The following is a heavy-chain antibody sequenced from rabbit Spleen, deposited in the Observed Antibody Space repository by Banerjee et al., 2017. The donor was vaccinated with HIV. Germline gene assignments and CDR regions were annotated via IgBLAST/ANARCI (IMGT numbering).Heavy chain of an antibody. D-gene: IGHD4-2*01. CDR2: IYASSGGT. CDR1: GLDFSSSYW. CDR3: ARGLGGYVGCGGGDL. V-gene: IGHV1S40*01. J-gene: IGHJ4*01. Sequence: QSLEESGGDLVKPGASLTLTCTASGLDFSSSYWMSWVRQAPGKGLEWIACIYASSGGTHYASWAKGRFTISKTSSTTVTLQMTSLTAADTATYFCARGLGGYVGCGGGDLWGPGTLVTVS.